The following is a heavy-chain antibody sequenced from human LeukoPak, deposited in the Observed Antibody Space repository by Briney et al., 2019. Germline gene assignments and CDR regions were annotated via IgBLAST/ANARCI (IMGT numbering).Heavy chain of an antibody. V-gene: IGHV4-59*01. CDR3: ARGGYESSGYYHDC. D-gene: IGHD3-22*01. Sequence: PSETLSLTCSVSGGSISSYYWSWIRQPPGKGLEWIGYIYYSGSTNYNPSLKSRVTISVDTSENQFSLKLRSVTAADTAVYYCARGGYESSGYYHDCWGQGTLVTVSS. CDR1: GGSISSYY. CDR2: IYYSGST. J-gene: IGHJ4*02.